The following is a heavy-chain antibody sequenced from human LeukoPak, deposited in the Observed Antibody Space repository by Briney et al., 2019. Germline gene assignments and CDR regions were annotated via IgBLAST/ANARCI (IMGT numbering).Heavy chain of an antibody. CDR2: ISFHGTYI. D-gene: IGHD2-15*01. V-gene: IGHV3-30*18. CDR3: AKQIGYCSGGNCYFTY. J-gene: IGHJ4*02. Sequence: PGRSLRLSCAASGFTFSSSAMHWVRQAPGKGLEWVAVISFHGTYINYAESVKGRFTTSRDNSKNALFLQMNSLRAEDTAVYYCAKQIGYCSGGNCYFTYWGQGTLVTVSS. CDR1: GFTFSSSA.